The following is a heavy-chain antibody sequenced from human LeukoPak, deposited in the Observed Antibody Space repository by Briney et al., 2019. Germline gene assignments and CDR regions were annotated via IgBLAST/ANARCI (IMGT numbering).Heavy chain of an antibody. CDR3: ARRYYDFWSGYRYYFDY. CDR2: INHSGST. CDR1: GGSFSGYY. V-gene: IGHV4-34*01. Sequence: SETLSLTCAVYGGSFSGYYWSRIRQPPGKGLEWIGEINHSGSTNYNPSLKSRVTISVDTSKNQFSLKLSSVTAADTAVYYCARRYYDFWSGYRYYFDYWGQGTLVTVSS. J-gene: IGHJ4*02. D-gene: IGHD3-3*01.